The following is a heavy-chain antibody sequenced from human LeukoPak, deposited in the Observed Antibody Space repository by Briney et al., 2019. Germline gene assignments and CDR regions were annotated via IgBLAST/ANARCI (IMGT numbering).Heavy chain of an antibody. CDR3: AKERAAVRGVMDY. CDR1: GFTFSSYA. Sequence: GGSLRLSCAASGFTFSSYAMSWVRQAPGKGLEWVAFIRYDGSNEYYADSVKGRFTISRDNSKNTLYLQMNSLRAEDTTVYYCAKERAAVRGVMDYWGQGTLVTVSS. CDR2: IRYDGSNE. V-gene: IGHV3-30*02. D-gene: IGHD3-10*01. J-gene: IGHJ4*02.